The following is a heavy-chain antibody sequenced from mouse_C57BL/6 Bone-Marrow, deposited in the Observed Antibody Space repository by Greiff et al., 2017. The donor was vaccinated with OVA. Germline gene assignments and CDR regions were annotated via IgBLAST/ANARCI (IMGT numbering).Heavy chain of an antibody. CDR1: GFTFSDAW. CDR2: IRNKANNHAT. Sequence: EVQGVESGGGLVQPGGSMKLSCAASGFTFSDAWMDWVRQSPEKGLEWVAEIRNKANNHATYYAESVKGRFTISRDDSKSSVYLQMNSLRAEDTGIYYCTRGNYGSPYWYFDVWGTGTTVTVSS. J-gene: IGHJ1*03. V-gene: IGHV6-6*01. D-gene: IGHD1-1*01. CDR3: TRGNYGSPYWYFDV.